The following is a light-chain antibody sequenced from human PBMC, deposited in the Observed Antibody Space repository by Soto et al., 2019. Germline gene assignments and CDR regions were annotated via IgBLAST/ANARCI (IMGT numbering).Light chain of an antibody. V-gene: IGLV2-8*01. J-gene: IGLJ2*01. CDR3: SSFAGNNNVV. CDR1: SSDVGGYNY. Sequence: QSALTQPPSASGSPGQSVTISCTGTSSDVGGYNYVSWYQQHPGKAPKLMISEVSKRPSGVPDRFSGSKFGNTASLTVSGLQAEDEADYYCSSFAGNNNVVFGGGTKVTVL. CDR2: EVS.